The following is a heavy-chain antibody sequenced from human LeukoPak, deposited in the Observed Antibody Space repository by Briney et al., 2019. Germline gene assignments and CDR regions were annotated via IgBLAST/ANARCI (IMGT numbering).Heavy chain of an antibody. V-gene: IGHV4-59*01. J-gene: IGHJ4*02. Sequence: PSETLSLTCTVSGGSMSSYYWNWIRQPPGKGLEWIGYIYYSGSTNYNPSLKSRVTISVDTSKNQFSLKLSSVTAADTAVYYCAAARPVAFDDWGQGTLVTVSS. CDR3: AAARPVAFDD. CDR1: GGSMSSYY. D-gene: IGHD6-6*01. CDR2: IYYSGST.